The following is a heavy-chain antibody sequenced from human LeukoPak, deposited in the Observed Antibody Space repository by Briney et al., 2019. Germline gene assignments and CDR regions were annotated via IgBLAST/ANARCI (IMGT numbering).Heavy chain of an antibody. V-gene: IGHV4-61*02. J-gene: IGHJ6*03. D-gene: IGHD5-12*01. CDR3: ARIQRVGYDGSYVYGPMDG. Sequence: PSETLSLTCTVSVDSISSDHYLGHWIRQPAGKVLEWIGRSGRLYTSGYTDYNPSLKSRVTISLDTSKNQLSLKLTSPTAAVTDTNYCARIQRVGYDGSYVYGPMDGWGEGTTVTVSS. CDR1: VDSISSDHYL. CDR2: SGRLYTSGYT.